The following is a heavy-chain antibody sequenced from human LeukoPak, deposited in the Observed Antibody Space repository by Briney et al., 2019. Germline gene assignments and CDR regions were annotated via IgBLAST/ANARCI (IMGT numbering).Heavy chain of an antibody. CDR3: ARRWGYSYNWFDP. J-gene: IGHJ5*02. CDR1: GGSISSSSYY. D-gene: IGHD5-18*01. CDR2: IYYSGST. V-gene: IGHV4-39*01. Sequence: SETLSLTCTVSGGSISSSSYYWGWIHQPPGKGLEWIGSIYYSGSTYYNPSLKSRVTISVDTSKNQFSLKLSSVTAADTAVYYCARRWGYSYNWFDPWGQGTLVTVSS.